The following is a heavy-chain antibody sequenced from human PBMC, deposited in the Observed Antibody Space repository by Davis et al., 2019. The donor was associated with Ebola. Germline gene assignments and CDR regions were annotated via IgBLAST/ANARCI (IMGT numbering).Heavy chain of an antibody. Sequence: GESLKISCAASGFTFSRHWMTWVRQAPGKGLEWVANINKDGSDKYYVDSVKGRFTISRDNAKNSLYLQMNSLRAEDTAVYYCAREYYGSGSYLGESWFDPWGQGTLVTVSS. CDR2: INKDGSDK. D-gene: IGHD3-10*01. CDR3: AREYYGSGSYLGESWFDP. CDR1: GFTFSRHW. V-gene: IGHV3-7*03. J-gene: IGHJ5*02.